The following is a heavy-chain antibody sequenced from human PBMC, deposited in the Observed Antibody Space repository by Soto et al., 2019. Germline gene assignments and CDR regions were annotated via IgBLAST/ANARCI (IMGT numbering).Heavy chain of an antibody. CDR1: GYSFTSYW. CDR3: AGRRCGGSVDY. V-gene: IGHV5-51*01. J-gene: IGHJ4*01. CDR2: IYPCDSDT. D-gene: IGHD5-12*01. Sequence: GEALAISCKRSGYSFTSYWIGWVRQMPGKGLEWMGIIYPCDSDTIYSPSFQGQVTISAXXXIXXXYXQXXXLXASDTAMYDCAGRRCGGSVDYWGKGTLV.